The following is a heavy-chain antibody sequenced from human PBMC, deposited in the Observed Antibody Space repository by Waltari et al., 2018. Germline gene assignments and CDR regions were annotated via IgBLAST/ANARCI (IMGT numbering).Heavy chain of an antibody. D-gene: IGHD2-8*01. CDR1: GYTFTSYD. Sequence: QVQLVQSGAEVKKPGASVKVSCKASGYTFTSYDINWVRQATGQGVEWIGWRNPNSGNTGYAQKFQGRVTITRNTSISTAYMELSSLRSEDTAVYYCARPNYHDAFDIWGQGTMVTVSS. CDR3: ARPNYHDAFDI. J-gene: IGHJ3*02. CDR2: RNPNSGNT. V-gene: IGHV1-8*03.